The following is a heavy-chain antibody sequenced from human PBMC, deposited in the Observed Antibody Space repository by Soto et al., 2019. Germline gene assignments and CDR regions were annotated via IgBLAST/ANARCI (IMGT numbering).Heavy chain of an antibody. Sequence: EVQLVESGGGLVQPGGSLRLSCAASGFTFSSYSMNWVRQAPGKGLEWVSYISSSSSTIYYADSVKGRFTISRDNAKNSLLLQMKSLRDEDAAVDYCAREGVYYHYGMDVWGQGTTVTVSS. J-gene: IGHJ6*02. CDR2: ISSSSSTI. V-gene: IGHV3-48*02. D-gene: IGHD3-16*01. CDR3: AREGVYYHYGMDV. CDR1: GFTFSSYS.